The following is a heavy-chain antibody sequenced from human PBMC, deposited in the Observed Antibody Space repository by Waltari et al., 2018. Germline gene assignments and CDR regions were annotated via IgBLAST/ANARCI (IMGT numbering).Heavy chain of an antibody. D-gene: IGHD3-3*01. J-gene: IGHJ5*02. CDR3: AGCIRICAVVRWFDP. CDR2: IVPILGIS. V-gene: IGHV1-69*10. Sequence: QVQLVQSGAEVKKPGSAVKVSCMTSGGTLNSDAITWVRQAPGQTLEWMGGIVPILGISNHAPQSQSRVTITADTSTGTVYMELSSLRADDTAVYYCAGCIRICAVVRWFDPWGQGTLVTVSS. CDR1: GGTLNSDA.